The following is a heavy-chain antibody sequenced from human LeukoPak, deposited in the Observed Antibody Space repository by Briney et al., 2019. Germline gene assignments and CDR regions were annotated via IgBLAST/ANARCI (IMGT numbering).Heavy chain of an antibody. CDR1: GYTLTELS. CDR2: ISYDGSNE. Sequence: SCKVSGYTLTELSMHWVRQAPGKGLEWVSFISYDGSNEYYADSVKGRLTISRDNSKNTLYLQIDSLRAEDTAVYYCAKGGGNDYYGMDVWGQGTTVTVSS. J-gene: IGHJ6*02. V-gene: IGHV3-30*18. D-gene: IGHD6-25*01. CDR3: AKGGGNDYYGMDV.